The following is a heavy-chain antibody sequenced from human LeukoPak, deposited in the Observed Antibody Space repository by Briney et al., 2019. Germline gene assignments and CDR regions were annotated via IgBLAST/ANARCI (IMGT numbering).Heavy chain of an antibody. V-gene: IGHV3-30*03. CDR2: ISYDGSNK. J-gene: IGHJ6*02. CDR3: VRVNGMDV. CDR1: GFTFSSYG. Sequence: GGSLRLSCSASGFTFSSYGMHWVRQAPGKGLEWVAVISYDGSNKYYADSVKGRFTISRDNSKNTLYLQMNSLRAEDTAVYYCVRVNGMDVWGQGTTVTVSS.